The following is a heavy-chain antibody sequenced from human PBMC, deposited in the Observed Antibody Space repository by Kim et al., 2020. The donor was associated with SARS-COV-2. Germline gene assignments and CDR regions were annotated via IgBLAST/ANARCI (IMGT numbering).Heavy chain of an antibody. CDR3: AKEGCSSTSCYMIMDGWFDP. J-gene: IGHJ5*02. CDR1: GFTLSSYG. Sequence: GGSLRLSCAASGFTLSSYGMHWVRQAPGKGLEWVAVISYDGSNKYYADSVKGRFTISRDNSKNTLYLQMNSLRAEDTAVYYCAKEGCSSTSCYMIMDGWFDPWGQGTLVTVSS. CDR2: ISYDGSNK. D-gene: IGHD2-2*02. V-gene: IGHV3-30*18.